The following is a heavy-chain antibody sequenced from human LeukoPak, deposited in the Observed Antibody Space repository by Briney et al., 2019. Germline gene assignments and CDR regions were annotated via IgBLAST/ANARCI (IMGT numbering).Heavy chain of an antibody. Sequence: SGGSLRLSCAASGFTFSSYSKNWLRQAPGEGLEWVSSISSSSSYIYYADSVKGRFTISRDNAKNSLYLQMNSLRAEDTAVYYCARGARDGYIIDYWGQGTLVTVSS. V-gene: IGHV3-21*01. CDR2: ISSSSSYI. J-gene: IGHJ4*02. CDR1: GFTFSSYS. CDR3: ARGARDGYIIDY. D-gene: IGHD5-24*01.